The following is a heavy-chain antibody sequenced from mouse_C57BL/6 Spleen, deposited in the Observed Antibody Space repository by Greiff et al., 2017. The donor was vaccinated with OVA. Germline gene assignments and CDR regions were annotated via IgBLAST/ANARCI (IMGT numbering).Heavy chain of an antibody. CDR3: ARRMGRAWFAD. Sequence: EVKLMESGGGLVKPGGSLKLSCAASGFTFSDYGMHWVRQAPEKGLEWVAYISSGSSTIYYADTVKGRFTISRANAKNTLFLQMTSLRSEDKAMYYCARRMGRAWFADGGQGPLVTVSA. J-gene: IGHJ3*01. CDR1: GFTFSDYG. D-gene: IGHD4-1*01. V-gene: IGHV5-17*01. CDR2: ISSGSSTI.